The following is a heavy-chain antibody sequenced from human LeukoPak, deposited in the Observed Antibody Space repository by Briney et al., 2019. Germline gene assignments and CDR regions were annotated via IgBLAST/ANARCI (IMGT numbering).Heavy chain of an antibody. Sequence: GGSLRLSCAASGFTFTDYWMHWVRHAPGKGLVWVSIINTDTRGTYYADSVKGRFTISRDNAKNTLYLQMNSLRAEDTAVYYCAGASYERGYWYYFDYWGQGMLVTVSS. CDR3: AGASYERGYWYYFDY. V-gene: IGHV3-74*01. CDR1: GFTFTDYW. D-gene: IGHD2-8*02. CDR2: INTDTRGT. J-gene: IGHJ4*02.